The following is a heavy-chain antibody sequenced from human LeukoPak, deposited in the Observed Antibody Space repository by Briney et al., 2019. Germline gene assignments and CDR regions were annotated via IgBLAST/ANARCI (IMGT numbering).Heavy chain of an antibody. CDR3: ARGSRYNSGFFSAYFDY. D-gene: IGHD6-19*01. CDR2: IKEDGSEK. J-gene: IGHJ4*02. CDR1: GFTFSSYW. V-gene: IGHV3-7*01. Sequence: GGSLRLSCAASGFTFSSYWMSWVRQAPGKGLEWVANIKEDGSEKFHVGSVRGRFTISRDNAKNSLYLQMNGLRAEDTAVYYCARGSRYNSGFFSAYFDYLGQGTLVTVSS.